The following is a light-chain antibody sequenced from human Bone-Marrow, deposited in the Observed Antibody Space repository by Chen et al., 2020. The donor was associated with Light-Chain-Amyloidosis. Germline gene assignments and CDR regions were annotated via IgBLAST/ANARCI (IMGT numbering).Light chain of an antibody. CDR3: SSYAGSNNFV. CDR1: SSDVGDYKY. CDR2: EVS. J-gene: IGLJ1*01. V-gene: IGLV2-8*01. Sequence: QSALAQPPSASGPPGQSVTISFSGTSSDVGDYKYVSWYQQHPDKAPKLMIYEVSKRPSGVPDRFSGSKSGNTASLTVSGLQAEDEADYYCSSYAGSNNFVFGTGTKVTVL.